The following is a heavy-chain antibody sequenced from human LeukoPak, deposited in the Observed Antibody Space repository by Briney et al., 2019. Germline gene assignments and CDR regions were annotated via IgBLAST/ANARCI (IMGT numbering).Heavy chain of an antibody. CDR1: GGSIRSRSYY. CDR3: ARHHCSGGACYSMAWFDP. CDR2: FYYSGTT. Sequence: SETLPLTCTVSGGSIRSRSYYWGWIRQPPGKGLEWIGSFYYSGTTYYNPPLKSRVIITVDTSKNQFSLKLSSVTAADTAVYYCARHHCSGGACYSMAWFDPWGQGTLVTVSS. D-gene: IGHD2-15*01. V-gene: IGHV4-39*01. J-gene: IGHJ5*02.